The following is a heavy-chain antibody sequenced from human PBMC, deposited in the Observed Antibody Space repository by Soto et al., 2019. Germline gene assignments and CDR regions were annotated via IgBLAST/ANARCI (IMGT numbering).Heavy chain of an antibody. CDR2: IYTSGST. Sequence: SETLSLTCTVSGGSISSYYWSWIRQPAGKGLEWIGRIYTSGSTNYNPSLKSRVTISVDTSKNQFSLKLSSVTAADTAVYYCAGLVPAAMRGNNWFDPWGQGTLVTVSS. J-gene: IGHJ5*02. V-gene: IGHV4-4*07. D-gene: IGHD2-2*01. CDR3: AGLVPAAMRGNNWFDP. CDR1: GGSISSYY.